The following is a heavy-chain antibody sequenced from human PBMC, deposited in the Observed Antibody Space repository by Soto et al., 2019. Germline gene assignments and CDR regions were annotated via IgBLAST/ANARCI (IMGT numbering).Heavy chain of an antibody. CDR3: SRAFGLRFMEWLHYFDY. J-gene: IGHJ4*02. Sequence: QVQLVQSGAEVKKPGSSVKVSCKASGGTFSSYAISWVRQAPGQGLAWMGGIIPIFGTANYAQKFQGRVTITADEATSTAYMELSSLRSEDTAVYYWSRAFGLRFMEWLHYFDYWGQGTLVTVSS. CDR1: GGTFSSYA. CDR2: IIPIFGTA. V-gene: IGHV1-69*01. D-gene: IGHD3-3*01.